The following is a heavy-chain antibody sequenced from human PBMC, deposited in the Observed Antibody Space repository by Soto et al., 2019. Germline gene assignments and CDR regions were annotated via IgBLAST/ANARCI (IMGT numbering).Heavy chain of an antibody. CDR1: GYTFTGYY. V-gene: IGHV1-2*02. J-gene: IGHJ4*02. Sequence: VASVKVSCKASGYTFTGYYMHWVRQAPGQGLEWMGWINPNSGGTNYAQKFQGRVTMTRDTSISTAYMELSRLRSDDTAVYYCARDPIAAAGEPFDYWGQGTLVTVSS. CDR3: ARDPIAAAGEPFDY. D-gene: IGHD6-13*01. CDR2: INPNSGGT.